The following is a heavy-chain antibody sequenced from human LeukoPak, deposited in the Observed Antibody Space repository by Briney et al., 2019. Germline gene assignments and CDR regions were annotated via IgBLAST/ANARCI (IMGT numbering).Heavy chain of an antibody. V-gene: IGHV1-24*01. D-gene: IGHD3-22*01. CDR2: FDPEDGET. Sequence: ASVKVSCKVSGYTLTELSMHWVRQAPGKGLEWMGGFDPEDGETIYAQKFQGRVTMTEDTSTDTAYMELSSLRSEDTAVYYCARQNDDSSGYGFDYWGQGTLVTVSS. CDR3: ARQNDDSSGYGFDY. CDR1: GYTLTELS. J-gene: IGHJ4*02.